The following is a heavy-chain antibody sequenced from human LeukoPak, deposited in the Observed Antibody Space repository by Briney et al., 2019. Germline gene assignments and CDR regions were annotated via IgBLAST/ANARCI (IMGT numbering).Heavy chain of an antibody. CDR3: ARDMFRSSYFDY. V-gene: IGHV1-2*02. CDR2: INPNTGGT. J-gene: IGHJ4*01. D-gene: IGHD3-10*02. Sequence: ASVKVSCKASGYTFNDYYMHWVRRAPGQGLEWMAWINPNTGGTNYAQRFQGRVTMTRDTSISTAYMELSRLTSDDTAVYYCARDMFRSSYFDYWGHGTLVTVSS. CDR1: GYTFNDYY.